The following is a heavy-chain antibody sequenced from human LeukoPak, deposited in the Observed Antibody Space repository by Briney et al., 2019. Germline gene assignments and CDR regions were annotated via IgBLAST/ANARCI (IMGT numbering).Heavy chain of an antibody. CDR3: ARSSHYYDAFDI. D-gene: IGHD3-10*01. V-gene: IGHV1-2*02. CDR1: GYTFTGYY. J-gene: IGHJ3*02. CDR2: INPNSGGT. Sequence: GASVKVSCKASGYTFTGYYMHWVRQAPGQGLEWMGWINPNSGGTNYAQKFQGRVTMTRDTSISTAYMELSRLRPDDTAVYYCARSSHYYDAFDIWGQGTMVTFSS.